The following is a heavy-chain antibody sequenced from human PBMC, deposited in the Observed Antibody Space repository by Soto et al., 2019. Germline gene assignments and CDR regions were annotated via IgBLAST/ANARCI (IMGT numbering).Heavy chain of an antibody. Sequence: LRLSCLASGFTFSDYAMTWVRHVPGRGLEWVASLDGAGGSTYYADSVRGRFTISRDNSQNTLFLQMKRLTVDDTAIYYCAAPRDEYGSGVSWFTYGMDIWCPATTGTVS. CDR1: GFTFSDYA. J-gene: IGHJ6*02. D-gene: IGHD3-10*01. V-gene: IGHV3-23*01. CDR2: LDGAGGST. CDR3: AAPRDEYGSGVSWFTYGMDI.